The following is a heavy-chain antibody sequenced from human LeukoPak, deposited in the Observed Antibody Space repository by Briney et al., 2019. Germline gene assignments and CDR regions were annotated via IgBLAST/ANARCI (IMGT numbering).Heavy chain of an antibody. V-gene: IGHV3-23*01. Sequence: QPGGSLRLSCAASGFTFSSYAMSWVRQAPGKGLEWVSAITGSGGATYYADSVKGRFTISRDNSKNTLYLQMNSLRAEDTAVFYCAKGIVSGGRVYFDYWGQGTLVTVSS. CDR3: AKGIVSGGRVYFDY. CDR1: GFTFSSYA. D-gene: IGHD2-15*01. CDR2: ITGSGGAT. J-gene: IGHJ4*02.